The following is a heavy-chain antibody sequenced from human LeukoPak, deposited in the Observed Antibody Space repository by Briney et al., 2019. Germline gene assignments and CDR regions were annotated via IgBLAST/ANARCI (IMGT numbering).Heavy chain of an antibody. CDR3: AKDPGPYDSSGYRAPHFDY. V-gene: IGHV3-23*01. J-gene: IGHJ4*02. CDR1: GFTFSSYA. CDR2: ISGSGGST. D-gene: IGHD3-22*01. Sequence: PGGSLRLSCAASGFTFSSYAMSWVRQAPGKGLEWVSAISGSGGSTYYADSVKGWFTISRDNSKNTLYLQMNTLRAEDTAVYSCAKDPGPYDSSGYRAPHFDYWGQGTLVTVSS.